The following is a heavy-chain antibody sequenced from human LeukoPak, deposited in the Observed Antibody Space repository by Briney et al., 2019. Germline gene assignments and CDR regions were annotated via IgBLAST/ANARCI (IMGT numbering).Heavy chain of an antibody. Sequence: SVKVSCKASGGTFSSYAISWVRQAPGQGLEWMGGIVPIFGTANYAQKFQGRVTITADESTSTAYMELSSLRSEDTAVYYCARGGRRDYYYYMDVWGKGTTVTVSS. CDR2: IVPIFGTA. D-gene: IGHD1-1*01. J-gene: IGHJ6*03. V-gene: IGHV1-69*13. CDR1: GGTFSSYA. CDR3: ARGGRRDYYYYMDV.